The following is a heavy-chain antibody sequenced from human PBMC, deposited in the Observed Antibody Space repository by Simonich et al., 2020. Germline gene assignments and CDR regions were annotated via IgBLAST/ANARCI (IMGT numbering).Heavy chain of an antibody. J-gene: IGHJ3*02. Sequence: EVKLVESGGGLFQPGRSLRLSCAASGFTFSSYWMHWVRKAPGKGLVCVSRSNSDVSRTIYADSVKGRFTIARDNAKNTLYLQMNSLRAEDTAVYYCASFNVVPAADAFDIWGQGTMVTVSS. CDR2: SNSDVSRT. V-gene: IGHV3-74*01. CDR1: GFTFSSYW. D-gene: IGHD2-2*01. CDR3: ASFNVVPAADAFDI.